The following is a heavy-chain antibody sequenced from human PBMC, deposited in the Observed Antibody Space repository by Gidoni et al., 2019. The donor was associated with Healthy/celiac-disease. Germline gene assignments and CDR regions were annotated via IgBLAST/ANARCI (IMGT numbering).Heavy chain of an antibody. D-gene: IGHD3-3*01. CDR2: ISYDGSNK. CDR1: GFTFSSYG. CDR3: AKDFLVSDDPGFYGSY. Sequence: QVQLVESGGGVVQPGRSLRLSCAASGFTFSSYGMHWVRQAPGKGLGWVAVISYDGSNKYYADSVKGRFTISRDNSKNTLYLQMNSLRAEDTAVYYCAKDFLVSDDPGFYGSYWGQGTLVTVSS. J-gene: IGHJ4*02. V-gene: IGHV3-30*18.